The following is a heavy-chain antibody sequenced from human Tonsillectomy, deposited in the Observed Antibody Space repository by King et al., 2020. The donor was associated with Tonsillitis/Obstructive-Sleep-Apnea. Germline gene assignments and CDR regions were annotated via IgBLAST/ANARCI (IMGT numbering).Heavy chain of an antibody. CDR2: LDPKNGEI. J-gene: IGHJ6*03. D-gene: IGHD6-6*01. Sequence: VQLVESGAEVKKPGASVKVSCKVPGYTLTELSMHWVRQAPGKGLEWMGGLDPKNGEIIYAQKFQGRVTMTEDTSTDTAYMELSSLRSEDTAVYYCATVISISSRGYYYYYMDVWGKGTTVTVSS. V-gene: IGHV1-24*01. CDR1: GYTLTELS. CDR3: ATVISISSRGYYYYYMDV.